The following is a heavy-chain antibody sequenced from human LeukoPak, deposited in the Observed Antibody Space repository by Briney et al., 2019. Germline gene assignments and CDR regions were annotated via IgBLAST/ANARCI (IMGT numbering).Heavy chain of an antibody. CDR1: GGTFSSYA. CDR2: IIPIFGTA. J-gene: IGHJ4*02. D-gene: IGHD2-21*02. Sequence: SVKVSCKASGGTFSSYAISWVRQAPGQGLEWMGGIIPIFGTANYAQKFQGRVTITTDESTSTAYMELSSLRSEGTAVYYCARGDVVVTAIKDWGQGTLVTVSS. V-gene: IGHV1-69*05. CDR3: ARGDVVVTAIKD.